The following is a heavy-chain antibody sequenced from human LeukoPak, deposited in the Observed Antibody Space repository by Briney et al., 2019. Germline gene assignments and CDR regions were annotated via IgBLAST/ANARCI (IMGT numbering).Heavy chain of an antibody. J-gene: IGHJ5*02. CDR2: INPSGGST. Sequence: GASVKVSCKASGYTFTSYYMHWVRQAPGQGLEWMGIINPSGGSTSYAQKFQGRVTTTRDMSTSTVYMELSSLRSEDTAVYYCARDQVTIFGVVKGALDPWGQGTLVTVSS. D-gene: IGHD3-3*01. CDR1: GYTFTSYY. V-gene: IGHV1-46*01. CDR3: ARDQVTIFGVVKGALDP.